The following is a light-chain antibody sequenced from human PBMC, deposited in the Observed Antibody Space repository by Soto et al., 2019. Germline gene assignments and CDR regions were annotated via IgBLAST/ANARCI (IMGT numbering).Light chain of an antibody. Sequence: QSALTQPASVSGSPGQSITISCTGTSSDVGGYNYVSWYQQHPGKAPKLMIYEVSNRPSGVSNRFSGSKSGNTASLTISGLQAEAEADYYCSAYTSSITHVVFGGGTKLTVL. CDR1: SSDVGGYNY. CDR3: SAYTSSITHVV. V-gene: IGLV2-14*01. CDR2: EVS. J-gene: IGLJ2*01.